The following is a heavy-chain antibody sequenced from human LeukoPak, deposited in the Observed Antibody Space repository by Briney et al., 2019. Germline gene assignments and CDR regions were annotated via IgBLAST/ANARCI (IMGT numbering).Heavy chain of an antibody. CDR3: ARGPIAAAGTGFDY. D-gene: IGHD6-13*01. J-gene: IGHJ4*02. Sequence: GASVKVSCKASGYTFTGYYMHWVRQAPGQGLEWMGWINPNSGGTNYAQKFQGRVTMTRDTSISTAYMELSRLRSDDTAVYYCARGPIAAAGTGFDYWGQGTLVTVSS. CDR2: INPNSGGT. V-gene: IGHV1-2*02. CDR1: GYTFTGYY.